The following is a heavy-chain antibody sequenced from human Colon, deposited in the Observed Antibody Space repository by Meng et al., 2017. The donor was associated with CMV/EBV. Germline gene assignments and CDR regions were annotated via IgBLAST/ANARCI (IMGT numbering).Heavy chain of an antibody. CDR1: GFTFSSYA. CDR2: ISSNGGST. J-gene: IGHJ4*02. D-gene: IGHD6-19*01. CDR3: ARARGIAVAGYFDY. V-gene: IGHV3-64*02. Sequence: GESLKISCAASGFTFSSYAMHWVRQAPGKGLEYVSAISSNGGSTYYADSVKGRFTISRDNSNNTLYLQMGSLRAEDMAVYYCARARGIAVAGYFDYWGQGTLVTVSS.